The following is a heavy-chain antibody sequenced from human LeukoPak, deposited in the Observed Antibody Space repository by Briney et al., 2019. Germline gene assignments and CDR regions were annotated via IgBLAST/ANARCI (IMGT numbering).Heavy chain of an antibody. D-gene: IGHD6-13*01. CDR1: GFTFSSHW. J-gene: IGHJ4*02. CDR2: IKQDGSEK. CDR3: ARGAAGFDY. V-gene: IGHV3-7*03. Sequence: GGSLRLSCAASGFTFSSHWMSWVRQAPGKGLEWVANIKQDGSEKYYVDSVKGRFTISRDNAKNSLYLQMNSLRAEDTAVYYCARGAAGFDYWGQGTLVTVSS.